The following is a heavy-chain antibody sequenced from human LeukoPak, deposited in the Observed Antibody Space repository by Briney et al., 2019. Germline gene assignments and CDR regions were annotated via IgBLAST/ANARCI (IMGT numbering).Heavy chain of an antibody. CDR2: IYHSGST. CDR1: GGSISSSNW. V-gene: IGHV4-4*02. D-gene: IGHD3-22*01. Sequence: SGTLSLTCAVSGGSISSSNWWSWVRQPSGKGLEWIGEIYHSGSTNYNPSLKSRVTISVDKSKNQFSLKLSSVTAADTAVYYCARDYYDSSGYQRVDYWGQGTLVTVSS. J-gene: IGHJ4*02. CDR3: ARDYYDSSGYQRVDY.